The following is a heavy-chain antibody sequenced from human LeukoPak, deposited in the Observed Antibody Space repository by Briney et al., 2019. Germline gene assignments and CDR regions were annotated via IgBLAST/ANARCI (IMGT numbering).Heavy chain of an antibody. V-gene: IGHV1-18*01. D-gene: IGHD1-1*01. CDR3: ARGLDAASGLANFDY. Sequence: ACVKVSCKASGYTFSYFGINWVRQAPGQGLEWMGWISAYNGNTNYAQKSEGRLSLTTDTATTTVYMELRNVTSDDTAVYFCARGLDAASGLANFDYWGQGTLITVSP. CDR2: ISAYNGNT. CDR1: GYTFSYFG. J-gene: IGHJ4*02.